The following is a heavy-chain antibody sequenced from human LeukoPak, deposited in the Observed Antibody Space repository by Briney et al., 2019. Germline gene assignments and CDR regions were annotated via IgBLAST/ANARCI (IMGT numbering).Heavy chain of an antibody. CDR1: GFTFDDYA. Sequence: GGSLTLSCAVSGFTFDDYAMHWVRHVPGKGLEWVSGINWNSDSIGYADSVKGRFTTSRDNAKNSLYLQMNSLRAEDTAFYYCAINGGGDSGYGNFDYWGQGTLVTVSS. CDR2: INWNSDSI. CDR3: AINGGGDSGYGNFDY. V-gene: IGHV3-9*01. J-gene: IGHJ4*02. D-gene: IGHD5-12*01.